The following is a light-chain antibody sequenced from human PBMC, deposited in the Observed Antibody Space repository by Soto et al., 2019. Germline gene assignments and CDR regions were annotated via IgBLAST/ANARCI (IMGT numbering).Light chain of an antibody. J-gene: IGKJ5*01. Sequence: IPLSQSPSSRSASVGNSVTTTCLAEPSISRYLNWYQQKPGRAPNLLIYSASTLQSGVPSRFSGSGSETDFTLTISSLQSEDVAVYWCQQYNNWPLTFGPGTRLEIK. CDR3: QQYNNWPLT. CDR1: PSISRY. V-gene: IGKV1-39*01. CDR2: SAS.